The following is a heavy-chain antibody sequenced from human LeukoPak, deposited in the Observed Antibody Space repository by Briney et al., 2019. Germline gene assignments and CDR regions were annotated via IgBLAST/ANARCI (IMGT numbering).Heavy chain of an antibody. V-gene: IGHV1-69*11. CDR3: AREAIVGAIC. J-gene: IGHJ4*02. CDR2: IIPILGTA. D-gene: IGHD1-26*01. Sequence: SVKVSCKASGGTFSSYAISWVRQAPGQGLEWMGRIIPILGTANYAQKFQGRVTITTDESTSTAYMELSSLRSEDTAVYYCAREAIVGAICWGQGTLVTVSS. CDR1: GGTFSSYA.